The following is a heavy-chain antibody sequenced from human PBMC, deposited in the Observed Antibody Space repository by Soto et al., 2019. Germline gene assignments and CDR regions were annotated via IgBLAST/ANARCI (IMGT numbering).Heavy chain of an antibody. CDR1: GFTFSSYG. J-gene: IGHJ3*02. CDR3: AKGRRDGYNDAFDI. V-gene: IGHV3-30*18. D-gene: IGHD5-12*01. Sequence: QVQLVESGGGVVQPGRSLRLSCAASGFTFSSYGMHWVRQAPGKGLEWVAVISYDGSNKYYADSVKGRFTISRDNSENTLYLQMNSLRAEDTAVYYCAKGRRDGYNDAFDIWGQGTMVTVSS. CDR2: ISYDGSNK.